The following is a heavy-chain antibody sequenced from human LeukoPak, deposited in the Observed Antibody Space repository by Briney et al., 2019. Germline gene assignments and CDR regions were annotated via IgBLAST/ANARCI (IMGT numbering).Heavy chain of an antibody. Sequence: GGSLRLSCAASGFTFSSYDMHWVRQATGKGLEWVSAIGTAGDTYYPGSVKGRFTISRENAKNSLYLQMNSLRAGDTAVYYCAREGRTEAYYYGMGVWGQGTTVTVSS. CDR3: AREGRTEAYYYGMGV. J-gene: IGHJ6*02. D-gene: IGHD1-1*01. CDR2: IGTAGDT. V-gene: IGHV3-13*01. CDR1: GFTFSSYD.